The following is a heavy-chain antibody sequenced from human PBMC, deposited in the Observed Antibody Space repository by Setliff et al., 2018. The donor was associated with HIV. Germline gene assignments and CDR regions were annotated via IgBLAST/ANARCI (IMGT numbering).Heavy chain of an antibody. CDR2: VCHSGNT. CDR1: GSSISNAYY. J-gene: IGHJ4*02. D-gene: IGHD3-22*01. Sequence: SETLSLTCAVSGSSISNAYYWGWIRQPPGKGLEWIGSVCHSGNTYYNPSLENRVTISVDTSKNQISLRVTSVTAADTAVYYCAKTSSGSDYWGQGALVTVSS. CDR3: AKTSSGSDY. V-gene: IGHV4-38-2*01.